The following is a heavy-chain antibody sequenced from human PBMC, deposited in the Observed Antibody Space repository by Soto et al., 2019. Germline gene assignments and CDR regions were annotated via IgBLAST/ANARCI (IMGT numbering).Heavy chain of an antibody. V-gene: IGHV3-33*01. Sequence: QVQLVESGGGVVQPGRSLRLSCAASGFIFSSYGIHWVRQAPGMGLEWVAVIWHDGSNKYYADSVKGRFPISRDNSKNTLYLQINSLRARDTAVYYWSTFGGSGDCGDDYWGQGTLVPVSS. D-gene: IGHD3-16*01. J-gene: IGHJ4*02. CDR3: STFGGSGDCGDDY. CDR2: IWHDGSNK. CDR1: GFIFSSYG.